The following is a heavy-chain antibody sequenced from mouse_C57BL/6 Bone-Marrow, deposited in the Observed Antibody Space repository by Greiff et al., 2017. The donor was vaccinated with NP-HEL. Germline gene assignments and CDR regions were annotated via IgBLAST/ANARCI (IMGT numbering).Heavy chain of an antibody. D-gene: IGHD2-3*01. J-gene: IGHJ2*01. V-gene: IGHV1-58*01. CDR2: IYIGNGYT. CDR1: GYTFTSYG. CDR3: AREDGCYGPPYYFDY. Sequence: VQLQQPGAELVRPGSSVKMSCKTSGYTFTSYGINWVKQRPGQGLEWIGYIYIGNGYTEYNEKFKGKATLTADTSSSTAYMQLSSLTSEDSAIYVCAREDGCYGPPYYFDYWGQGTTLTVSS.